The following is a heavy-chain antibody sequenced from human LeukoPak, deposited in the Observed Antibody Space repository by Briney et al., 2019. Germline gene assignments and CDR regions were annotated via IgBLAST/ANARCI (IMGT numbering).Heavy chain of an antibody. Sequence: GGSLRLSCAASGFTFSSYAMSWVRQAPGKGLEWVSSIRGSSISTYYADSVKGRFTISRDNSRNTVSLQMNSLSADDTAVYYCAKAPYGTTYKFDYWGQGTLVTVSS. CDR3: AKAPYGTTYKFDY. J-gene: IGHJ4*02. D-gene: IGHD3-10*01. V-gene: IGHV3-23*01. CDR2: IRGSSIST. CDR1: GFTFSSYA.